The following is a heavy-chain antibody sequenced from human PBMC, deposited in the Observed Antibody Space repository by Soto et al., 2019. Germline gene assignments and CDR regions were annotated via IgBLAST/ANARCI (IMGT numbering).Heavy chain of an antibody. D-gene: IGHD6-19*01. V-gene: IGHV4-34*01. J-gene: IGHJ6*02. CDR1: GGSFSGYY. CDR2: INHSGST. CDR3: ARGRGGQWLVKGLYYGMDV. Sequence: PSETLSLTCAVYGGSFSGYYWSWIRQPPGKGLEWIGEINHSGSTNYNPSLKSRVTISVDTSKNQFSLKLSSVTAADTAVYYCARGRGGQWLVKGLYYGMDVWGQGTTVTVSS.